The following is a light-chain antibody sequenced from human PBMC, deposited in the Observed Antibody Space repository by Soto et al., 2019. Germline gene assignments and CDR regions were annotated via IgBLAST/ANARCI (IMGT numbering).Light chain of an antibody. CDR3: SSYAGNDIYYV. V-gene: IGLV2-8*01. CDR2: EVS. J-gene: IGLJ1*01. CDR1: SNDVGGYNF. Sequence: QSALTQPPSASGSPGQSVTISCTGTSNDVGGYNFVSWYQQHPGKAPKLMIFEVSKRPSGAPDRFSGSKSGSTASLTVSGLQAEDEADYYCSSYAGNDIYYVFGTGTKVTVL.